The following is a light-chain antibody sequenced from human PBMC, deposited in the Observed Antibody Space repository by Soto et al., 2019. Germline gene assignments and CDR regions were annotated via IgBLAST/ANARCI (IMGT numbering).Light chain of an antibody. CDR3: SSHASSSDYSF. J-gene: IGLJ1*01. CDR1: RSDIGYYDY. V-gene: IGLV2-14*01. Sequence: QSAMTEAASVSGSTGASITICFTRTRSDIGYYDYVFWYQHHTGKAPKLIIYEVNNRPSGVSNRFSGSKSVTTASLTISGLQVEDEAEYYCSSHASSSDYSFFGTGNNVTVL. CDR2: EVN.